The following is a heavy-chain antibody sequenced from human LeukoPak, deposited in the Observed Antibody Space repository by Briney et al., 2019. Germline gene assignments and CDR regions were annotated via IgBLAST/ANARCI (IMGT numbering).Heavy chain of an antibody. CDR2: IYYSGST. CDR1: GGSISSYY. D-gene: IGHD3-10*01. V-gene: IGHV4-59*12. J-gene: IGHJ4*02. CDR3: ARDTSGIQEHGSVTMVRGATDY. Sequence: PSETLSLTCTVSGGSISSYYWSWIRQPAGKGLEWIGYIYYSGSTNYNPSLKSRVTISVDTSKNQFSLKLSSVTAADTAVYYCARDTSGIQEHGSVTMVRGATDYWGQGTLVTVSS.